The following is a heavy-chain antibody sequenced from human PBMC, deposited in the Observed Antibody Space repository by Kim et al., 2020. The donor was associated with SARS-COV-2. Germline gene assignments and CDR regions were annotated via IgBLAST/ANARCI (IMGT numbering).Heavy chain of an antibody. Sequence: SVKGRLTITRDNAKNSLYLQMNSLRAEDTALYYCAKETRDYYYFYYMDVWGKGTTVTVSS. CDR3: AKETRDYYYFYYMDV. V-gene: IGHV3-9*01. J-gene: IGHJ6*03.